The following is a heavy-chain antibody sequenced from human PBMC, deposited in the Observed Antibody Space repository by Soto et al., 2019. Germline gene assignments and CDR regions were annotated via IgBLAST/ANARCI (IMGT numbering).Heavy chain of an antibody. Sequence: ASVKVSCKASGYTFTSYAMHWVRQAPGQGLEWMGWINAGNGNTKYSQKFQGRVTITRDTSASTAYMELSSLRSEDTAVYYCARGIDYGDFIDYWGQGTLVTVS. CDR2: INAGNGNT. V-gene: IGHV1-3*01. J-gene: IGHJ4*02. CDR3: ARGIDYGDFIDY. D-gene: IGHD4-17*01. CDR1: GYTFTSYA.